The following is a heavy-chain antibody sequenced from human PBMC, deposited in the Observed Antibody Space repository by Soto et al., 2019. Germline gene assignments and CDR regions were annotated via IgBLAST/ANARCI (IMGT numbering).Heavy chain of an antibody. J-gene: IGHJ4*02. Sequence: TLSLTCAVSGGSISGSYYYWGWLRQSPGKGPEWIGEIYHNGTTNYNPSFKSRLTISVDTSRNQFSLNLNPVTARDTATYFCARGPQYWGPGKLVTVSS. CDR3: ARGPQY. CDR2: IYHNGTT. V-gene: IGHV4-39*07. CDR1: GGSISGSYYY.